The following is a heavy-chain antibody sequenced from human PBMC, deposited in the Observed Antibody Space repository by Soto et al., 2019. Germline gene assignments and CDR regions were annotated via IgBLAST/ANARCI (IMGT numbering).Heavy chain of an antibody. Sequence: EVQLVETGGGLIQPGGSLRLSCAASGCTVSSNYMSWVRQAPGKGLEWVSIIYSGGSTHYAPSVKGRFTISRDNSKNTLYLPMNRLSGEDTAVYYCARGLNVCVPSGYYYYWGQGTLVTVS. CDR2: IYSGGST. D-gene: IGHD3-22*01. CDR3: ARGLNVCVPSGYYYY. V-gene: IGHV3-53*02. CDR1: GCTVSSNY. J-gene: IGHJ4*02.